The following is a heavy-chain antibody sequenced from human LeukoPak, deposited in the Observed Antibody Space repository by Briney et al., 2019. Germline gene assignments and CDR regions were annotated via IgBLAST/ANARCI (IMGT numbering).Heavy chain of an antibody. CDR2: IYYRGDI. Sequence: PSETLSLTCSVSDGSIRTYYWSWIRQSPGQGLEWIGNIYYRGDINYNPSLKSRVIISIDTSKNPFSLKVTSLTAADTAVYYCATNKDWAEADWGQGTLVIVSS. D-gene: IGHD3/OR15-3a*01. V-gene: IGHV4-59*03. CDR1: DGSIRTYY. J-gene: IGHJ4*02. CDR3: ATNKDWAEAD.